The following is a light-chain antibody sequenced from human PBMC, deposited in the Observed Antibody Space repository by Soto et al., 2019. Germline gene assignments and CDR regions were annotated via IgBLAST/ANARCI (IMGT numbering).Light chain of an antibody. CDR3: CSYAGSPYV. CDR2: DVS. J-gene: IGLJ1*01. Sequence: SARTQLVSGSGFHGHAVPISCTGTSSDVGGYDYVSWFQQHPGKAPKLMIYDVSKRPSGVPDRFSGSKSGNTASLTISWLQAEDEADYYCCSYAGSPYVFGTGTKVTVL. CDR1: SSDVGGYDY. V-gene: IGLV2-11*01.